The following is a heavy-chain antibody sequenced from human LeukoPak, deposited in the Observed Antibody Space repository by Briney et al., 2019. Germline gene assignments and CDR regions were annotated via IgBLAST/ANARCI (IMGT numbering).Heavy chain of an antibody. Sequence: ASVKVSCKASGYTFTGYYMHWVRQAPGQGLEWMGWINPSSGGTNYAQKFQGRVTMTRDTSISTAYMELSRLRSDDTAVYYCARDVGEYCSSVSCYASDYWGQGTLVTVSS. J-gene: IGHJ4*02. CDR2: INPSSGGT. V-gene: IGHV1-2*02. D-gene: IGHD2-2*01. CDR3: ARDVGEYCSSVSCYASDY. CDR1: GYTFTGYY.